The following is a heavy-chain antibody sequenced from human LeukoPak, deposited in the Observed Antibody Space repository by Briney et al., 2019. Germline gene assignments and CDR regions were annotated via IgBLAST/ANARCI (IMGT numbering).Heavy chain of an antibody. V-gene: IGHV3-48*01. CDR2: ICSRSNTI. CDR1: GFTFSSYS. CDR3: ARESITGDRDFDY. J-gene: IGHJ4*02. D-gene: IGHD7-27*01. Sequence: PGGSQRLSCAASGFTFSSYSMNWVRQAPGKGLERVSYICSRSNTIYYADSVKGRFTVSRDNAKNSLYLQMNSLRADDTALYYCARESITGDRDFDYWGQGTLVTVSS.